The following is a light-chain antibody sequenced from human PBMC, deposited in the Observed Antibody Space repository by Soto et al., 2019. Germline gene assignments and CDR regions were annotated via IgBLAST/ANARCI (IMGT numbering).Light chain of an antibody. V-gene: IGKV1-9*01. CDR2: AAS. Sequence: DIQLTQSPSFLSASVGDRVTITCRAIQDISSHLAWYQPKPWKAPKLLIYAASTLQSGVPSGFGGSGSGTEFTLTITSLQPEDFATYYCQQVKTYPLTFGGGTKVEIK. CDR3: QQVKTYPLT. J-gene: IGKJ4*01. CDR1: QDISSH.